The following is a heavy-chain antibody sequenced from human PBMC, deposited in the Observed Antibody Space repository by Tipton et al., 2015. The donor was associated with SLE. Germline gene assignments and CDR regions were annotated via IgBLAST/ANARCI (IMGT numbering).Heavy chain of an antibody. CDR3: ARENYGQDAFDI. CDR2: IYYSGST. Sequence: TLSLTCTVSGGSISSHYWSWIRQPPGKGLEWIGYIYYSGSTNYNPSLKSRVTISVDTSKNQFSLKLSSVTAADTAVYYCARENYGQDAFDIWGQGTMVTVSS. CDR1: GGSISSHY. J-gene: IGHJ3*02. D-gene: IGHD3-16*01. V-gene: IGHV4-59*11.